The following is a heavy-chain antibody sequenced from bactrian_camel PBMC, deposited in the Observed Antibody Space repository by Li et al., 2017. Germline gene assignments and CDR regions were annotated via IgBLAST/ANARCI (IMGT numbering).Heavy chain of an antibody. CDR2: ITSLPSLFRAA. CDR3: ALGYPGFCSGGYWSTYDYIY. CDR1: GITFSRHD. V-gene: IGHV3S40*01. Sequence: VQLVESGGGLVQPGESLRLSCVASGITFSRHDMSWVRQAPGKEVEWVAGITSLPSLFRAASYADSVKGRFTISQDNGKKTVYLQMNTLLPEDTAMYYCALGYPGFCSGGYWSTYDYIYWGQGTQVTVS. D-gene: IGHD2*01. J-gene: IGHJ4*01.